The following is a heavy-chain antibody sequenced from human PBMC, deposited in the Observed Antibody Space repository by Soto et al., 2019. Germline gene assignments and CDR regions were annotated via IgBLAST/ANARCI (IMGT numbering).Heavy chain of an antibody. CDR1: GGSISSGDYY. Sequence: SETLSLTCTVSGGSISSGDYYWSWIRQPPGKGLEWIGYIYYSGSTYYNPSLKSRVTISVDTSKNQFSLKLSSVTAADTAVYYCARDMLYWGPYYYYYGMDVWGQGTTVTVSS. D-gene: IGHD2-8*01. CDR2: IYYSGST. V-gene: IGHV4-30-4*01. J-gene: IGHJ6*02. CDR3: ARDMLYWGPYYYYYGMDV.